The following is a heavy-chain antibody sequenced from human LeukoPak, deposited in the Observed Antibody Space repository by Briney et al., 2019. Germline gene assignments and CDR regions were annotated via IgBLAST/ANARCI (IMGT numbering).Heavy chain of an antibody. D-gene: IGHD3-3*01. CDR3: VRMKYYDLWSGDDY. CDR1: GGTSSSYA. Sequence: SVKVSCKASGGTSSSYAISWVRQAPRQGLEWMGRIIPAFGTPNYAQNFQGRVTITTDESRTTAYMELRSLRSEDTAVYYCVRMKYYDLWSGDDYWGQGTLVTVSS. J-gene: IGHJ4*02. CDR2: IIPAFGTP. V-gene: IGHV1-69*05.